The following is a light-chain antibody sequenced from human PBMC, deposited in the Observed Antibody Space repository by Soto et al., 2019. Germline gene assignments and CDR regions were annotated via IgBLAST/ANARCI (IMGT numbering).Light chain of an antibody. CDR1: QSVRSN. J-gene: IGKJ4*01. Sequence: EVVMTQSPATLSVSPGERATLSCRASQSVRSNLAWYLQKPGQAPRLLIYGASTRATGIPARFSGSGSGTEFTHTISSLQSEDFAVYYCQQYNNWPPLTFGGGTKVEIK. CDR3: QQYNNWPPLT. CDR2: GAS. V-gene: IGKV3-15*01.